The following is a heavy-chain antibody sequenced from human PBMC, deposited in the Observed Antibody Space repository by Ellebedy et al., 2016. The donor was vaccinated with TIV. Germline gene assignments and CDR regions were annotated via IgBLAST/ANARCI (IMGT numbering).Heavy chain of an antibody. V-gene: IGHV3-9*01. J-gene: IGHJ4*02. CDR1: GFTFDDYA. CDR3: AKGSGPGYYYTSGKFES. D-gene: IGHD3-10*01. CDR2: IGWKGGII. Sequence: PGGSLRLSCAASGFTFDDYAMHWVRQAPGKGLEWVSGIGWKGGIIGYADSVMGRFTISRDNANNTLYLEMKNLRREDTVLYYCAKGSGPGYYYTSGKFESWGQGTLVTVSS.